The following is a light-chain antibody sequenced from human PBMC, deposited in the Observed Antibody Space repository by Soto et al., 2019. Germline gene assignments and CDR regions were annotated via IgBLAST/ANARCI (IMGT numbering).Light chain of an antibody. CDR2: GAS. V-gene: IGKV3-20*01. J-gene: IGKJ1*01. Sequence: EIVLTQSPGTLSLSPGERATLSCRASQSVSSSSLAWYQQKPGQAPRLLIFGASGRATGIPDRFSGSGSGTDFTLTISRLEPEDFAVYYCQQYAGSSTFGQGTKVDIK. CDR1: QSVSSSS. CDR3: QQYAGSST.